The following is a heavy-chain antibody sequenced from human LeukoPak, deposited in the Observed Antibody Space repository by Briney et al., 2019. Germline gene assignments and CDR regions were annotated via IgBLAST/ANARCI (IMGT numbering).Heavy chain of an antibody. CDR1: GGSISSSSYY. Sequence: SETLSLTCTASGGSISSSSYYWGWIRQPPGKGVEWIGSIYYSGSTYYNPSLKSRVTISVDTSKNQYSLKLSSVTAADTAVYYCARGPYCSSTSCKGSFDYWGQGTLVTVSS. CDR3: ARGPYCSSTSCKGSFDY. D-gene: IGHD2-2*01. V-gene: IGHV4-39*07. J-gene: IGHJ4*02. CDR2: IYYSGST.